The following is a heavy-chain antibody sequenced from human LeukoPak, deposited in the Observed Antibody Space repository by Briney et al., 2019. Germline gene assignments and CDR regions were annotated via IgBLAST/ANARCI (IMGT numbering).Heavy chain of an antibody. J-gene: IGHJ4*02. CDR1: GGSISGYY. CDR2: IYNSGNT. V-gene: IGHV4-4*07. Sequence: PSETLSPTCTVSGGSISGYYWSWIRQPAGNGLEWIGRIYNSGNTNYNPSLKSRVTMSVDTSKNQFSLKLSSVTAADTAVYFCARELYCSSTSCSVYWGQGTLVTVSS. D-gene: IGHD2-2*01. CDR3: ARELYCSSTSCSVY.